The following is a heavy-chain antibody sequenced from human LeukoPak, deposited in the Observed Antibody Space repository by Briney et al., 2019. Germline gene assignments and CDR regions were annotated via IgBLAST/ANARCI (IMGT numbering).Heavy chain of an antibody. D-gene: IGHD7-27*01. J-gene: IGHJ4*02. Sequence: PGGSLRLSCSASGFTLSSYSMHWVRQAPGKGLEYVSTSGGATYYADSVKSRFTISRDNAKNTLYLQMSSLRAEDKAVYYCIKDRTGTYSFDYWGQGTLVTVSS. CDR2: SGGAT. CDR1: GFTLSSYS. V-gene: IGHV3-64D*09. CDR3: IKDRTGTYSFDY.